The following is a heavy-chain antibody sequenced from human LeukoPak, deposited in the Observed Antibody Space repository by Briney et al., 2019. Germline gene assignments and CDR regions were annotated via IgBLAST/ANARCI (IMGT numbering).Heavy chain of an antibody. CDR2: IRQDGSEE. Sequence: GGSLRLSCAASGFTFSSYWMSWVRQAPGKGLEWVANIRQDGSEEFYVDSVKGRFAISRDNAKNSLYLQMNSLRAEDTAVYYCARRARWLQLSLDYWGQGTLVTVSS. J-gene: IGHJ4*02. CDR3: ARRARWLQLSLDY. V-gene: IGHV3-7*05. CDR1: GFTFSSYW. D-gene: IGHD5-12*01.